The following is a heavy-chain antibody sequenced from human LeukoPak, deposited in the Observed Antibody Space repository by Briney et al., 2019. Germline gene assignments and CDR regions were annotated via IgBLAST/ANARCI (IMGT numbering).Heavy chain of an antibody. J-gene: IGHJ4*02. CDR3: ARSPRPYAGYDY. CDR2: IFYSGST. CDR1: GGSFSGYY. V-gene: IGHV4-31*11. D-gene: IGHD2-2*01. Sequence: NSSETLSLTCAVYGGSFSGYYWSWIRQHPGQGLEWIAYIFYSGSTYYNPSLKSRVTLSVDTSKNQFSLKLSSVTAADTAVYYCARSPRPYAGYDYWGQGTLVTVSS.